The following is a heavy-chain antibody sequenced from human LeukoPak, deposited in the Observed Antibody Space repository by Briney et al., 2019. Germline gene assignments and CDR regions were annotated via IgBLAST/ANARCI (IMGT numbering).Heavy chain of an antibody. J-gene: IGHJ5*02. V-gene: IGHV5-51*01. CDR2: IYPGDSDT. CDR3: ARRGQSSSWYEGFDH. Sequence: GESLKISCKGSGYSFTSYWIGWVRRMPGKGLEWMGIIYPGDSDTRYSPSFQGQVTISADKSISTAYLQWSSLKASDTAMYYCARRGQSSSWYEGFDHWGQGTLVTVSS. CDR1: GYSFTSYW. D-gene: IGHD6-13*01.